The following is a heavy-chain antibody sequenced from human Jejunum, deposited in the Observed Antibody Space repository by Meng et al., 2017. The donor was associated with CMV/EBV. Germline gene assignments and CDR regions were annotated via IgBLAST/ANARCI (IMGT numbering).Heavy chain of an antibody. Sequence: DSVSSNSITWNWIRQSPSRGLEWLGRTYYRSKWYNDYAVSVNSRITFNPDTSKNHFSLHLNSVTPEDTAVYYCARGRGTAGGVDYWGQGTLVTVSS. D-gene: IGHD1-7*01. CDR1: DSVSSNSIT. CDR2: TYYRSKWYN. V-gene: IGHV6-1*01. CDR3: ARGRGTAGGVDY. J-gene: IGHJ4*02.